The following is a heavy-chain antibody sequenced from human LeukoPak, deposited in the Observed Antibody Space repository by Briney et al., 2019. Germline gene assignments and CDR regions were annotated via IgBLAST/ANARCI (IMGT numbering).Heavy chain of an antibody. CDR2: ISWNSGRI. D-gene: IGHD6-13*01. J-gene: IGHJ2*01. CDR3: AKDGVAAAGTSYWYFDL. CDR1: GFTFDDYA. Sequence: GWSLTLSCAASGFTFDDYAMHWVRQAPGKGLAGVSGISWNSGRISYADSVKGRFTISRDNAKNSLYLQMNSLRAEDTALYYCAKDGVAAAGTSYWYFDLWGRGTLVTVSS. V-gene: IGHV3-9*01.